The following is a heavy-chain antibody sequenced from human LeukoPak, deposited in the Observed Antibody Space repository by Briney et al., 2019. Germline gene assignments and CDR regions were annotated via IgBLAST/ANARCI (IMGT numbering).Heavy chain of an antibody. CDR3: ARHPGY. Sequence: GRSLRLSCAASGFAFSDYGMHWVRQAPGKGLEWVAVISYDGSNKYYADSVKGRFTISRDNSKNTLYLQMNSLRAEDTAVYYCARHPGYWGQGTLVTVSS. J-gene: IGHJ4*02. V-gene: IGHV3-30*19. CDR1: GFAFSDYG. CDR2: ISYDGSNK.